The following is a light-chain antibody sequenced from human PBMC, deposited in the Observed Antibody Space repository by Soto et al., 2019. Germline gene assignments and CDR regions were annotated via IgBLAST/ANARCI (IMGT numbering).Light chain of an antibody. CDR2: WAS. J-gene: IGKJ1*01. V-gene: IGKV4-1*01. Sequence: DIVMTQSPDSLAVSLGERATINCKSSQIVLYSSNNKNYLAWYQQTPGQPPKLLIYWASTRESGVPDRFSGSGSGTDFPLTISSLQAEDVAVYYCQQYYSSPLTFGQGTKVEIK. CDR1: QIVLYSSNNKNY. CDR3: QQYYSSPLT.